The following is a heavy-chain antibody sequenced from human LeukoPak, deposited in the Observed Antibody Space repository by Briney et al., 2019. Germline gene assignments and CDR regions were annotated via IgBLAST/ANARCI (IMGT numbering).Heavy chain of an antibody. CDR3: TRSLYDSGRHYFDY. Sequence: PGGSLRLSCAASGFTISDHYMDCVRQAPGKGLEWVGRTRDKVHRYTTEYATSVKGRFTISRDDSKNSLSLQMISLKTGDTAVYYCTRSLYDSGRHYFDYWGQGTLVTVSS. V-gene: IGHV3-72*01. CDR1: GFTISDHY. J-gene: IGHJ4*02. CDR2: TRDKVHRYTT. D-gene: IGHD3-22*01.